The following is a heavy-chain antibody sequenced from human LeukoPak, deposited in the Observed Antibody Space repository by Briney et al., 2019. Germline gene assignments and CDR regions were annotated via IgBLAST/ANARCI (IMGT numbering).Heavy chain of an antibody. Sequence: TGGSLRLSCAASGFTFSSYAMSWVRQAPGKGLEWVSAISGSGGSTYYADSVKGRFTISRDNSKNTLYLQMNSLRAEDAAVYYCATKLHIVVVPAATDYWGQGTLVTVSS. D-gene: IGHD2-2*01. CDR3: ATKLHIVVVPAATDY. V-gene: IGHV3-23*01. J-gene: IGHJ4*02. CDR2: ISGSGGST. CDR1: GFTFSSYA.